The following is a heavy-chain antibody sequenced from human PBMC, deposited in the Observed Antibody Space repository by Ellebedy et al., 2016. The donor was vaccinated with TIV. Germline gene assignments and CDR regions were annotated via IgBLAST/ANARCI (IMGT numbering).Heavy chain of an antibody. CDR2: IDNDGSAI. CDR3: ATGMITAYEI. Sequence: GESLKISXVASTFNFRNYWMHWVRQAPGKGLVWVSYIDNDGSAINYADSVKGRFTISRDNAKNTLYLHMNNLRAEDTAVYYCATGMITAYEIWGQGTMVTVSS. J-gene: IGHJ3*02. D-gene: IGHD3-16*01. CDR1: TFNFRNYW. V-gene: IGHV3-74*01.